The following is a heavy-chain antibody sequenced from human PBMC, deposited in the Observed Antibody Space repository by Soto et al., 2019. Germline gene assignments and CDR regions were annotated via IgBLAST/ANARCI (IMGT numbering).Heavy chain of an antibody. CDR3: AREAGSGGSCYSSDAFEI. CDR2: ISYDGSNE. J-gene: IGHJ3*02. CDR1: GFTFSSYV. Sequence: GGSLRLSCAASGFTFSSYVMHWVRQAPGKGLEWVAAISYDGSNEYYADSVKGRFIISRDNSKNTLYLEMNSLRAEDTAVYYCAREAGSGGSCYSSDAFEIWGQGTMVTV. D-gene: IGHD2-15*01. V-gene: IGHV3-30-3*01.